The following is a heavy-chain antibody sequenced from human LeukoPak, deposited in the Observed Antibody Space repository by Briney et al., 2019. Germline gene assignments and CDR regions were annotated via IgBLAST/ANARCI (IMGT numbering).Heavy chain of an antibody. Sequence: GGSLRLSCAASGFTFSSYWMRWVRQAPGKGLEWVADIKEDGSEKYCVDSVKGRFTISRDNAKNSLYLQMNSLRAEDTAVYYCARDPHDNWNDLDYWGQGTLVTVSS. D-gene: IGHD1-1*01. CDR3: ARDPHDNWNDLDY. CDR2: IKEDGSEK. V-gene: IGHV3-7*01. J-gene: IGHJ4*02. CDR1: GFTFSSYW.